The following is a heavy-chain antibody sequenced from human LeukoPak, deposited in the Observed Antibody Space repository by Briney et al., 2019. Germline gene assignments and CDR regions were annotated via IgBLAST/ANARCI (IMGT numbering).Heavy chain of an antibody. CDR1: GFTFSSYS. CDR3: HIVVVPAAIGYYYYGMDV. D-gene: IGHD2-2*02. CDR2: IKSKTDGGTT. Sequence: KAGGSLRLSCAASGFTFSSYSMNWVRQAPGKGLEWVGRIKSKTDGGTTDYAAPVKGRFTISRDDSKNTLYLQMNSLKTEDTAVYYCHIVVVPAAIGYYYYGMDVWGQGTTVTVSS. V-gene: IGHV3-15*07. J-gene: IGHJ6*02.